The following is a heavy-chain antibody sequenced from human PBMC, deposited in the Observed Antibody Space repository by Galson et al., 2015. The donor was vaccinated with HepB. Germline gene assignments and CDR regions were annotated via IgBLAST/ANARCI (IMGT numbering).Heavy chain of an antibody. V-gene: IGHV4-34*01. CDR1: GGSFSGYY. Sequence: SETLSLTCAVYGGSFSGYYWSWIRQPPGKGLEWIGEINHRGSTNYNPSLKSRVTISVDTSKNQFSLKLRSVTAAAPAVYYCARGLDVDWFSRFDPWGQGTLVTVSS. D-gene: IGHD3-9*01. J-gene: IGHJ5*02. CDR3: ARGLDVDWFSRFDP. CDR2: INHRGST.